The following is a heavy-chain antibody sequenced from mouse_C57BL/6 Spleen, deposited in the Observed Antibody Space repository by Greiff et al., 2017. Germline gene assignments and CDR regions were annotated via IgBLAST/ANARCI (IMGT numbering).Heavy chain of an antibody. CDR3: ARDPEDYAMDD. CDR1: GFTFSDYG. Sequence: EVMLVESGGGLVKPGGSLKLSCAASGFTFSDYGMHWVRQAPEKGLEWVAYISSGSSTIYYADTVKGRFTISRDNAKNTLFLQMTSLRSEDTAMYYCARDPEDYAMDDWGQGTSVTVSS. CDR2: ISSGSSTI. J-gene: IGHJ4*01. V-gene: IGHV5-17*01.